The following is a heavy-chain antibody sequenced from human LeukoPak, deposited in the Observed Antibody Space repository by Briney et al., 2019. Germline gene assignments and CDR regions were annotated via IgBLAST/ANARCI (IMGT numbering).Heavy chain of an antibody. CDR3: ASLITTNYGMDV. CDR1: GYTFTSYG. V-gene: IGHV1-18*04. J-gene: IGHJ6*02. D-gene: IGHD3-16*01. CDR2: ISAYNGNT. Sequence: ASVKVSCKASGYTFTSYGISWVRQAPGQGLEWMGWISAYNGNTNYAQKFQGRVTMTRDTSISTAYMELSRLRSDDTAVYYCASLITTNYGMDVWGQGTTVTVSS.